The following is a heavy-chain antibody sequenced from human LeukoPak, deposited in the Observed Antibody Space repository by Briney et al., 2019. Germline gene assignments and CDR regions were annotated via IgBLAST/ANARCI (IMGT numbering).Heavy chain of an antibody. J-gene: IGHJ3*02. V-gene: IGHV3-21*01. D-gene: IGHD3-10*01. Sequence: GGSLRVSCAASGFTFSSYSMNWVRQAPGKGLEWVSSISSNSRYIYYAYLVKGRFTISRDNAKNSMYLQLNSLRAEATAVYACAKDGEASDAIDIWGQGTMVTVSS. CDR3: AKDGEASDAIDI. CDR1: GFTFSSYS. CDR2: ISSNSRYI.